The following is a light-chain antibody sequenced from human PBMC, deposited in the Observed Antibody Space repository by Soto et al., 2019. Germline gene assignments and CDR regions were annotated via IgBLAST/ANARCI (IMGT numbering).Light chain of an antibody. J-gene: IGKJ5*01. CDR1: PSVSSH. V-gene: IGKV3-15*01. Sequence: EIVQTPYPATLSVYPGEVATVSCRASPSVSSHLAWYQHKRGQAPRLLIYDISSRATGVPARFSGSGSGTELTLSISGLQSEDFAVYFCQQYNNWPFSFGQGTLLEVK. CDR3: QQYNNWPFS. CDR2: DIS.